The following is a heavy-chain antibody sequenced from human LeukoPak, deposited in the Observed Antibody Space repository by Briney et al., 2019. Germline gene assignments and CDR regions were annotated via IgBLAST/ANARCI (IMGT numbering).Heavy chain of an antibody. CDR1: GFTFDDYA. J-gene: IGHJ3*02. Sequence: PGRSLRLSCAASGFTFDDYAMPWVRQAPGKGLEWVSGISWNSGSIGYADSVKGRFTISRDNAKNSLYLQMNSLRAEDTALYYCAKAAPFSWNAFDIWGQGTMVTVSS. CDR3: AKAAPFSWNAFDI. D-gene: IGHD3-16*01. V-gene: IGHV3-9*01. CDR2: ISWNSGSI.